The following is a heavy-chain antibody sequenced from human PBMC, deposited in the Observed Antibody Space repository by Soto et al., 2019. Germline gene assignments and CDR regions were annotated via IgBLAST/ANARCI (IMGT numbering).Heavy chain of an antibody. D-gene: IGHD3-3*01. Sequence: QVQLVQSGAEVKKPGSSVRVSCKASGGPFSNISLSWVRQAPGQGLEWMGRVIPILGIVNFAQKFQGRVTITADNSTSTSYLEVSSLRSEDTAIYYCAGDVFGVVMEYYYYMDVWGKGTTVTVSS. J-gene: IGHJ6*03. CDR1: GGPFSNIS. CDR3: AGDVFGVVMEYYYYMDV. CDR2: VIPILGIV. V-gene: IGHV1-69*02.